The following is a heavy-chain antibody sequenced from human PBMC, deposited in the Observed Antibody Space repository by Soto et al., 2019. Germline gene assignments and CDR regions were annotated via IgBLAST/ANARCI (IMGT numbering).Heavy chain of an antibody. Sequence: EVQLLESGGGLVQPGGSLRLSCAASGFTFSSYAMSWVRQAPGKGLEWVSAISGSGGSTYYADSVKGRFTISRDNSKNTQYLKMHSLRAEDTAVYYCAKVGISDIDYYYYGMDVWGQGTTVTVSS. CDR2: ISGSGGST. CDR1: GFTFSSYA. J-gene: IGHJ6*02. D-gene: IGHD1-20*01. V-gene: IGHV3-23*01. CDR3: AKVGISDIDYYYYGMDV.